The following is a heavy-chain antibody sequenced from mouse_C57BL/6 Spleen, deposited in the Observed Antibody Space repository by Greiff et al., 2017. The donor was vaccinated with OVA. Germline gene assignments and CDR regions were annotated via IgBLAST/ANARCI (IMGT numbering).Heavy chain of an antibody. J-gene: IGHJ1*03. V-gene: IGHV1-4*01. Sequence: QVQLKESGAELAKPGASVKMSCKASGYTFTSYTMHWVKQRPGQGLEWIGYINPSSGYTKYNQKFKDKATLTADKSSSTAYMQLSSLTSEDSAVYYCARGTTLVSWDFDDWGKGTTVTVSS. CDR3: ARGTTLVSWDFDD. CDR2: INPSSGYT. D-gene: IGHD1-1*01. CDR1: GYTFTSYT.